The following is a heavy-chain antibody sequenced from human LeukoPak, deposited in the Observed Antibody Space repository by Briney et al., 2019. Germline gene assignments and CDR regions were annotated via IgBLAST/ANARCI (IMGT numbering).Heavy chain of an antibody. J-gene: IGHJ5*02. CDR1: GGTFSSYA. D-gene: IGHD3-3*01. V-gene: IGHV1-69*13. CDR2: INPIFGTA. CDR3: ARVRHYDLNWFDP. Sequence: ASVKVSCKASGGTFSSYAISWVRQAPGQGLEWMGGINPIFGTANYAQKFQGRDTITADESTSTAYMELSSLRSEDTAVYYCARVRHYDLNWFDPWGQGTLVTVSS.